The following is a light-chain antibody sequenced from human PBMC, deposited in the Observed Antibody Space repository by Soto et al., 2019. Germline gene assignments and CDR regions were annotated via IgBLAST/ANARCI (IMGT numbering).Light chain of an antibody. J-gene: IGKJ1*01. V-gene: IGKV2-28*01. CDR1: QSLLHSNGYNY. CDR2: LGS. CDR3: MQALQTPWT. Sequence: DIVMTQSPLSLPVTPGEPASISCSSSQSLLHSNGYNYLDWYLQKPGQSPQLLIYLGSNRASGVPDRFSGSGSGTDFTLKISRVVAEDVGVYYCMQALQTPWTFGQGTKVEMK.